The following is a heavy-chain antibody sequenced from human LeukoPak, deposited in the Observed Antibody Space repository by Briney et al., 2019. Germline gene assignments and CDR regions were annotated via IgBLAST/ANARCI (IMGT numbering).Heavy chain of an antibody. CDR3: ARFLLPSSGFNY. D-gene: IGHD6-19*01. Sequence: SETLSLTCAVYGGSFSGYYWSWIRQPPGKGLEWIGEINHSGSTNYNPSLKSRVTISVDTSKNQFSLKLSSVTAADTAVYYCARFLLPSSGFNYWGQGTLVTVSS. CDR1: GGSFSGYY. CDR2: INHSGST. J-gene: IGHJ4*02. V-gene: IGHV4-34*01.